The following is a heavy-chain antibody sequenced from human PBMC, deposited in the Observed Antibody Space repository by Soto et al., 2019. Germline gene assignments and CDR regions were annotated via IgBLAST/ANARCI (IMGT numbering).Heavy chain of an antibody. CDR2: SIPYYNTL. D-gene: IGHD6-13*01. CDR1: EGTFNSYA. CDR3: ASGASRWYPYFFDS. J-gene: IGHJ4*02. V-gene: IGHV1-69*01. Sequence: AQVVQSGAEVRKPGSSVKLSCKASEGTFNSYAIAWVRQAPGQGLEWMGGSIPYYNTLNYAQKFKDRVTITADDSTNTVYMELSSLRSDDTAVYFCASGASRWYPYFFDSWAQGTLVTVSS.